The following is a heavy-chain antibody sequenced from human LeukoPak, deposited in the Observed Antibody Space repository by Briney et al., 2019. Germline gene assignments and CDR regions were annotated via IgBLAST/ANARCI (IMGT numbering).Heavy chain of an antibody. Sequence: GGSLRLSCEASAFTFSSYWISWVRQAPGTGLEWVANMKEDGGAINYVGSVKGRLTISRDNAKNSLFLQMNSLRGEDTAVYYCARDRGYSTFDYWGQGTLVTVSS. CDR1: AFTFSSYW. V-gene: IGHV3-7*01. CDR3: ARDRGYSTFDY. CDR2: MKEDGGAI. J-gene: IGHJ4*02. D-gene: IGHD4-23*01.